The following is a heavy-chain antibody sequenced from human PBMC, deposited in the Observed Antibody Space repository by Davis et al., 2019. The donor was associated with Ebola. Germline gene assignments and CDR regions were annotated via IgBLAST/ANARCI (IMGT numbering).Heavy chain of an antibody. CDR1: GFTFSSYA. D-gene: IGHD1-26*01. J-gene: IGHJ4*02. V-gene: IGHV3-23*01. Sequence: GESLKISCAASGFTFSSYAMSWVRQAPGKGLEWVSAISGSGGSTYYADSVKGRFTISRDNSKNTLYLQMNSLRAEDTAVYYCAKVSGSVGYWGQGTLVTVSS. CDR3: AKVSGSVGY. CDR2: ISGSGGST.